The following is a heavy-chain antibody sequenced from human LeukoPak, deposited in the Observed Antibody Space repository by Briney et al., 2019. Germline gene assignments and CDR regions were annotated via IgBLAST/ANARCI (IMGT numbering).Heavy chain of an antibody. V-gene: IGHV3-30*18. CDR1: GFTFSSYD. J-gene: IGHJ4*02. CDR3: AKSLMIVVLNSFDY. CDR2: ISYDGSNK. Sequence: GGSLTLSCAASGFTFSSYDMHWVRQAPGKGLEWVALISYDGSNKYYADSVKGRFTTSRDNSKNTLYLQMNSLRADDTAVYSCAKSLMIVVLNSFDYWGQGTLVTVSS. D-gene: IGHD3-22*01.